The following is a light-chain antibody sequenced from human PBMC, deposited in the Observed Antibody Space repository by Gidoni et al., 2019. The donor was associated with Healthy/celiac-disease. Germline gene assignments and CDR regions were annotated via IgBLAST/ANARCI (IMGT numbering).Light chain of an antibody. Sequence: EIVMTQSPATLSVSPGERATLSCRASQRVSSNLAWYQQKPGQAPRLLIYGASTRATGIPARFSGSGSGTEFTLTISSLQSEDFAVYYCQQYNNWPLWTFXQXTKVEIK. CDR3: QQYNNWPLWT. CDR1: QRVSSN. J-gene: IGKJ1*01. V-gene: IGKV3-15*01. CDR2: GAS.